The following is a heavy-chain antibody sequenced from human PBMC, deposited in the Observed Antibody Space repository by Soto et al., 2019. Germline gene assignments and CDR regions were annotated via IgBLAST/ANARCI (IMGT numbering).Heavy chain of an antibody. Sequence: ASVKVSCKASGYTFTGYYMHWVRQAPGQGLEWMGWINPNSGGTNYAQKFQGRVTTTRDTSISTAYMELSRLRSDDTAVYYCASIYSGYDYYYYYGMDVWGQGTTVTVSS. D-gene: IGHD5-12*01. CDR1: GYTFTGYY. J-gene: IGHJ6*02. CDR3: ASIYSGYDYYYYYGMDV. CDR2: INPNSGGT. V-gene: IGHV1-2*02.